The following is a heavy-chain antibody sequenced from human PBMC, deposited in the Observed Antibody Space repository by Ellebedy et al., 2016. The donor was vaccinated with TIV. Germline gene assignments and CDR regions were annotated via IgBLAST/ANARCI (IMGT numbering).Heavy chain of an antibody. J-gene: IGHJ6*03. Sequence: ASVKVSCXASGYTFTSYDIHWVRQAPGQGLEWMGWVNPNSGYTGYAQMFQGRVTMTRNTSINTAYMELRSLRSDDTAVYYCGTPMVGDSSYYYMDVWGKGTTVTVSS. CDR2: VNPNSGYT. CDR3: GTPMVGDSSYYYMDV. CDR1: GYTFTSYD. V-gene: IGHV1-8*01. D-gene: IGHD5-18*01.